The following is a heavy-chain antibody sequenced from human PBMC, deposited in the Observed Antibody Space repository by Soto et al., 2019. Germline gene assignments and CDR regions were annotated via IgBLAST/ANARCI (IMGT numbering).Heavy chain of an antibody. V-gene: IGHV1-45*02. CDR3: ATSGAAAGMDDY. D-gene: IGHD6-13*01. CDR1: GYTFTYRY. Sequence: SVKVSCKASGYTFTYRYLHWVRQAPGQALEWMGWITPFNGNTNYAQKFQDRVTITRDRSMSTAYMELSSLRSEDTAMYYCATSGAAAGMDDYWGQGTLVTVSS. CDR2: ITPFNGNT. J-gene: IGHJ4*02.